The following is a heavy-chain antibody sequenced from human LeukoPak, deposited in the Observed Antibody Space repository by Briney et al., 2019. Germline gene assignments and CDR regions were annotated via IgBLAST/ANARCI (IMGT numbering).Heavy chain of an antibody. CDR1: GSSFITNG. D-gene: IGHD3-3*01. V-gene: IGHV3-30*02. Sequence: GGSLRLSCAASGSSFITNGIHWVRQAPGKGLEWVAFIPYDGSKKYYTDSVKGRFTISRDNSKNTMYLQMNSLRPEDTAVYYCAKDGFGGGTFPYYLDNWGRGTLVTVSS. J-gene: IGHJ4*02. CDR2: IPYDGSKK. CDR3: AKDGFGGGTFPYYLDN.